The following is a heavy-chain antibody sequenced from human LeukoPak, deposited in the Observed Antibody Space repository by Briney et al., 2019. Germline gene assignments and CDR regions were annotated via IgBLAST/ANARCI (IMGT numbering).Heavy chain of an antibody. CDR2: ISSSSSTI. CDR3: ARSEQYYGSGSSPFGY. Sequence: PGGSLRLSCAASGFTFSSYSMNWVRQAPGKGLEWVSYISSSSSTIYYADSVKGRFTISRDSAKNSLYLQMNSLRAEDTAVYYCARSEQYYGSGSSPFGYWGQGTLVTVSS. CDR1: GFTFSSYS. J-gene: IGHJ4*02. V-gene: IGHV3-48*01. D-gene: IGHD3-10*01.